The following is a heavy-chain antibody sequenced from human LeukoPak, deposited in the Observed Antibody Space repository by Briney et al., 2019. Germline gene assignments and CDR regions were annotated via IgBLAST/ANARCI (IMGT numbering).Heavy chain of an antibody. CDR3: AREYRGSSFGVVSHAFDI. Sequence: SETLSLTCTVSGGSISSYYWSWIRQPPGHGLEWIGYIYYSGSNNYNHSLKSRVTISVDTSKNQFSLKLSSVTAADTAVYYCAREYRGSSFGVVSHAFDIWGQGTMVTVSS. CDR1: GGSISSYY. D-gene: IGHD3-3*01. V-gene: IGHV4-59*01. J-gene: IGHJ3*02. CDR2: IYYSGSN.